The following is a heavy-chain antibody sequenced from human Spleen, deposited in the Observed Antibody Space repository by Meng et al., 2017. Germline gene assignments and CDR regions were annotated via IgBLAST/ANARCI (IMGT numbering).Heavy chain of an antibody. D-gene: IGHD2-21*01. CDR3: ARGASYSVDY. Sequence: VQLQEWGPGLLNPSEPLSLTCVVYGGSCSGYYWSWIRQPPGKGLEWIGEINHSGSTNYNPSLKSRVTISVDTSKNQFSLKLSSVTAADTAVYYCARGASYSVDYWGQGTLVTVSS. J-gene: IGHJ4*02. CDR2: INHSGST. V-gene: IGHV4-34*01. CDR1: GGSCSGYY.